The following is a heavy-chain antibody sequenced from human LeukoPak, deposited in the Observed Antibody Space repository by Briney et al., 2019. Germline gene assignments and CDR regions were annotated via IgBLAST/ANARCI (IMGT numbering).Heavy chain of an antibody. V-gene: IGHV1-69*06. CDR1: GGTFSSYA. CDR3: ATLMGEVVWDY. Sequence: SVKVSCKASGGTFSSYAISWVRQAPGQGLEWMGGIIPIFGTANYAQKFQGRVTITADKSTSTAYMELSSLRSEDTAVYYCATLMGEVVWDYWGQGTLVTVSS. CDR2: IIPIFGTA. D-gene: IGHD3-22*01. J-gene: IGHJ4*02.